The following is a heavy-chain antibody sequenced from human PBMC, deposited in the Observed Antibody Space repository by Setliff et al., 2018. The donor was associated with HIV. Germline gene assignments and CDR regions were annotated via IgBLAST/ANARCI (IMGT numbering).Heavy chain of an antibody. Sequence: GASVKVSCKASGYTFTSYYMHRVRQAPGQGLEWMGVINPGGGSTTYAQKFQGRVTMTRDTSTSTVYMELSSLRSQDTAMYYCARGWGGQDSYYYGMDVWGQGTTVTVSS. D-gene: IGHD3-16*01. J-gene: IGHJ6*02. CDR1: GYTFTSYY. CDR3: ARGWGGQDSYYYGMDV. CDR2: INPGGGST. V-gene: IGHV1-46*01.